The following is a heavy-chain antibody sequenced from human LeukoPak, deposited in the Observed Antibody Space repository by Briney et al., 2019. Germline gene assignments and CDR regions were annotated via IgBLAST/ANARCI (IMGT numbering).Heavy chain of an antibody. V-gene: IGHV3-30-3*01. J-gene: IGHJ4*02. Sequence: GGSLRLSCAASGFTFSSYAMHWVRQAPGKGLEWVAVISYDGSNKYYAESAKGRFTISRDNSKNTLYLQMNSLRAEDTAVYYCAGDQDSSGWSYFDYWGQGTLVTVSS. D-gene: IGHD6-19*01. CDR3: AGDQDSSGWSYFDY. CDR2: ISYDGSNK. CDR1: GFTFSSYA.